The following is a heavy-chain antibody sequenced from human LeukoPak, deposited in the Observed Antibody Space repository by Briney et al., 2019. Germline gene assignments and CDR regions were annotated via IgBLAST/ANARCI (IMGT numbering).Heavy chain of an antibody. J-gene: IGHJ4*02. CDR2: IYHTGNT. D-gene: IGHD2-2*02. Sequence: SETLSLTCTVSGGSISSSSYYWGWIRQPPGKGLEWIGSIYHTGNTFYDPSFNSRVTISVDTSKNQFSLSLSSVTAADTAVYYCARYCSSTTCYTRGGDYWGQGTLVTVSS. V-gene: IGHV4-39*07. CDR3: ARYCSSTTCYTRGGDY. CDR1: GGSISSSSYY.